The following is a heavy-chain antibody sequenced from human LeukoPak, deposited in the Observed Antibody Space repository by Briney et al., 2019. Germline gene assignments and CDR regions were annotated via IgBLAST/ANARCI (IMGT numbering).Heavy chain of an antibody. D-gene: IGHD3-10*01. CDR2: INHSGST. V-gene: IGHV4-34*01. CDR3: ATQNMVRGVIGWFDP. Sequence: SETLSLTCAVYGGSFSGYYWSWIRQPPGKGLEWIGEINHSGSTNYNPFLKSRVTISVDTSKNQFSLKLSSVTAADTAVYYCATQNMVRGVIGWFDPWGQGTLVTVSS. J-gene: IGHJ5*02. CDR1: GGSFSGYY.